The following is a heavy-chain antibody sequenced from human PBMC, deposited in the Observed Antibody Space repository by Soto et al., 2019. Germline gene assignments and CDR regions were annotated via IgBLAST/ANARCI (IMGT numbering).Heavy chain of an antibody. CDR2: INPNSGGT. CDR1: GYTFTGYY. J-gene: IGHJ4*02. Sequence: ASVKVSCKASGYTFTGYYMHWVRQAPGQGLEWMGWINPNSGGTNYAQKFQGRVTMTRDTSISTAYMELSRLRSDDTAVYYCARDLGDYGGNPYFDYWGQGTLVTVSS. CDR3: ARDLGDYGGNPYFDY. V-gene: IGHV1-2*02. D-gene: IGHD2-15*01.